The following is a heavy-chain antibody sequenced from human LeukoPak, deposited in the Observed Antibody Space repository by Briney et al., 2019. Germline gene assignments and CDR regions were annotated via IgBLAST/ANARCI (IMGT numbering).Heavy chain of an antibody. CDR1: GFTFSSNW. D-gene: IGHD1-26*01. CDR2: INEDGSTT. V-gene: IGHV3-74*01. CDR3: VRDLGGRSGH. Sequence: GGSLRLSCAASGFTFSSNWMHWVRQAPGKGLVWVSRINEDGSTTNYADSVKGRSTIFRDNAKNTLYLQMNSLGAEDTAVYYCVRDLGGRSGHWGQGTLVTVSS. J-gene: IGHJ4*02.